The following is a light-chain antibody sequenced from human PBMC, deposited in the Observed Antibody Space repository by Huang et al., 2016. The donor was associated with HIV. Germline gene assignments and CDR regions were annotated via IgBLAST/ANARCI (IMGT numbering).Light chain of an antibody. J-gene: IGKJ1*01. V-gene: IGKV3D-15*01. CDR3: HQYDGWPRT. CDR1: QSVKNN. Sequence: EIVMTQSPATLPVSPGERATLSCRARQSVKNNLAWYQKKPDQAPRLVVSGASTRATGIPPRFSGSGSGTNFTLTIHNVQSEDFAVYFCHQYDGWPRTFGQGTKVEVK. CDR2: GAS.